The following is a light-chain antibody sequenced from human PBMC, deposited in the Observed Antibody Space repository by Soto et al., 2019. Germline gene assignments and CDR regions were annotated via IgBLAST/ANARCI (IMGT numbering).Light chain of an antibody. Sequence: EIVLTQSPGTLSLSPGERATLSCRASQSVSSSYLAWYQHKPGKAPRLLIYGASSRATGIPDRFSGSGSGTDFTLTISRLEPEDFAVYYCQQYGSSPKTFGQGTKVESK. J-gene: IGKJ1*01. CDR2: GAS. CDR1: QSVSSSY. CDR3: QQYGSSPKT. V-gene: IGKV3-20*01.